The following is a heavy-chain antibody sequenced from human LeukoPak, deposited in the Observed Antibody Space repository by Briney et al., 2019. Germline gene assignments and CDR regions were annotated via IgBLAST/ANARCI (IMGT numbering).Heavy chain of an antibody. Sequence: GASVKVSCKASGYTFTGYYMHWVRQAPGQGLEWMGWINPNSGGTNYTQKFQGRVTMARDTSISTAYMELSRLRSDDTAVYYCARELDYVWGSYRIDAFDIWGQGTMVTVSS. CDR2: INPNSGGT. CDR1: GYTFTGYY. V-gene: IGHV1-2*02. CDR3: ARELDYVWGSYRIDAFDI. J-gene: IGHJ3*02. D-gene: IGHD3-16*02.